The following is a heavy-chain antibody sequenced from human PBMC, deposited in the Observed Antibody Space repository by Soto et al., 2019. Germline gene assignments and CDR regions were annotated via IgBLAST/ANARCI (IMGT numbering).Heavy chain of an antibody. Sequence: EVQLVESGGGLVKPGGSLRLSCAASGFTFSNAWMSWVRQAPGKGLEWVGRIKSKTDGGTTDYAAPVKGRFTISRDDSKNTLYLQMNSLKTEGTAVYYCTTDTYYALFDYWGQGTLVTVSS. D-gene: IGHD2-2*01. CDR2: IKSKTDGGTT. CDR1: GFTFSNAW. CDR3: TTDTYYALFDY. J-gene: IGHJ4*02. V-gene: IGHV3-15*01.